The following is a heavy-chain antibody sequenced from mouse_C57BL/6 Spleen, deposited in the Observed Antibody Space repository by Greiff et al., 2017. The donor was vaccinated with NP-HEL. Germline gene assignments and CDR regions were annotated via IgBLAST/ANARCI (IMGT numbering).Heavy chain of an antibody. CDR1: GYAFSSYW. D-gene: IGHD1-1*01. CDR2: IYPGDGDT. Sequence: QVQLKQSGAELVKPGASVKISCKASGYAFSSYWMNWVKQRPGKGLEWIGQIYPGDGDTNYNGKFKGKATLTADKSSSTAYMQLSSLTSEDSAVYFCARYLADYYGSSRYAMDYWGQGTSVTVSS. V-gene: IGHV1-80*01. J-gene: IGHJ4*01. CDR3: ARYLADYYGSSRYAMDY.